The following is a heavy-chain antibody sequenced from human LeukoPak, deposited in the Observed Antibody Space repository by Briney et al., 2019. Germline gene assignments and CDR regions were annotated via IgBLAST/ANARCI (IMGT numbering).Heavy chain of an antibody. D-gene: IGHD3-9*01. V-gene: IGHV1-8*01. CDR2: MNPNSGNT. CDR3: ARWLRYFDWLFPSYYGMDV. CDR1: EYTFTSYD. Sequence: ASVKVSCKASEYTFTSYDINWVRQATGQGLEWMGWMNPNSGNTGYAQKFQGRVTMTRNTSISTAYMELSSLRSEDTAVYYCARWLRYFDWLFPSYYGMDVWGQGTTVTVSS. J-gene: IGHJ6*02.